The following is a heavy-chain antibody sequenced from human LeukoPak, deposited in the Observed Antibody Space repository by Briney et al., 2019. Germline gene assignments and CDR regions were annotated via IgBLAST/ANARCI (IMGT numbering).Heavy chain of an antibody. CDR1: GASITYYF. Sequence: SETLSLTCTVSGASITYYFWSWIRQPAGKGLEWIGRVNTNGTTNYNPSLKTRVTMSVDTSKNQFSLNLASVTAADTAIYYCARARGGSYYFDYWGQGALVIVSS. CDR3: ARARGGSYYFDY. V-gene: IGHV4-4*07. CDR2: VNTNGTT. J-gene: IGHJ4*02. D-gene: IGHD1-26*01.